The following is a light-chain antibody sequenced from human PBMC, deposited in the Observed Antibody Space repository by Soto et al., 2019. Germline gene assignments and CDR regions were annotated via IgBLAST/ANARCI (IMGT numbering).Light chain of an antibody. Sequence: DIQMTQSPSSLSASVGDRVTITCRASQSISTYLNWYQQKPGKAPKLLIYSASSLQSGVPSRFSGSGSGTDFTLTISSLQPDDFASYFCQQSYNTPRTFGPGTKVEIK. V-gene: IGKV1-39*01. J-gene: IGKJ1*01. CDR1: QSISTY. CDR2: SAS. CDR3: QQSYNTPRT.